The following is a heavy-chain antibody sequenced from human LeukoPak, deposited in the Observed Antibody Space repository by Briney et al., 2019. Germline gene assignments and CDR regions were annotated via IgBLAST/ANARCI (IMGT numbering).Heavy chain of an antibody. J-gene: IGHJ4*02. D-gene: IGHD3-10*01. CDR2: ISAYNGNT. V-gene: IGHV1-18*04. CDR1: GYTFTSYG. Sequence: ASVKVSCKASGYTFTSYGISWVRQAPGQGLEWMGWISAYNGNTNYAQKLQGRVTTTTDTSTSTAYMELRSLRSDDTAVYYCARPYGSGSYFGYFDYWGQGTLVTVSS. CDR3: ARPYGSGSYFGYFDY.